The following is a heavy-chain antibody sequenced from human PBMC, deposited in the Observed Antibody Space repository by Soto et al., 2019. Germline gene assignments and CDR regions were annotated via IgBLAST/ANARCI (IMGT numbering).Heavy chain of an antibody. CDR3: AREKSLGYLVYFDY. CDR2: IYSRGST. V-gene: IGHV4-59*01. J-gene: IGHJ4*02. Sequence: SETLSLTCTVSGGSISSYYWSWIRQPPGKGLEWIGYIYSRGSTNYNPSLKSRVTISVDTSKNQFSLKLSSVTAADTAVYYCAREKSLGYLVYFDYWGQGTLVTVSS. D-gene: IGHD5-18*01. CDR1: GGSISSYY.